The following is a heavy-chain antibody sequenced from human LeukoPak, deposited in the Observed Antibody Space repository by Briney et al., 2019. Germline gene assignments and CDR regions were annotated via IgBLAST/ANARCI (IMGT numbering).Heavy chain of an antibody. V-gene: IGHV4-34*01. D-gene: IGHD2-2*01. CDR3: ARERNIVVVPAAGYGMDV. CDR1: GGSFSGYY. CDR2: INHSGST. J-gene: IGHJ6*02. Sequence: PSETLSLICAVYGGSFSGYYWSWIRQPPGKGLEWIGEINHSGSTNYNPSLKSRVTISVDTSKNQFSLKLSSVTAADTAVYYCARERNIVVVPAAGYGMDVWGQGTTVTVPS.